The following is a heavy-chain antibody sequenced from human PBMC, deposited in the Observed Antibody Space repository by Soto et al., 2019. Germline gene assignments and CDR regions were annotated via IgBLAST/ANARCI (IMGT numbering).Heavy chain of an antibody. Sequence: QVQLQQWGAGPLRPLETLSLTCGVSGGSFSGYYWAWIRQSPGKGLEWIGEINDRGSINYNPSLKSRVSISGDTSKNHYSLNLRSVTAADTAVYYCARESNDIFTGPPWVWYFDLWGRGTLVTVSS. D-gene: IGHD3-9*01. CDR1: GGSFSGYY. CDR3: ARESNDIFTGPPWVWYFDL. CDR2: INDRGSI. J-gene: IGHJ2*01. V-gene: IGHV4-34*01.